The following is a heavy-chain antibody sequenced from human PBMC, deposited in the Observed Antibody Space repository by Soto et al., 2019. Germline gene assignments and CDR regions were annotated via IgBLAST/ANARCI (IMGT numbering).Heavy chain of an antibody. Sequence: GGSLRLSCAASGFTFDDYGMSWVRQAPGKGLEWVSGINWNGGSTGYADSVKGRFTISRDNAKNSLYLQMNSLRAEDTALYHCARDRGGLDGGYVLYYYYYMDVWGKGTTVTVSS. V-gene: IGHV3-20*01. CDR1: GFTFDDYG. CDR2: INWNGGST. D-gene: IGHD5-12*01. J-gene: IGHJ6*03. CDR3: ARDRGGLDGGYVLYYYYYMDV.